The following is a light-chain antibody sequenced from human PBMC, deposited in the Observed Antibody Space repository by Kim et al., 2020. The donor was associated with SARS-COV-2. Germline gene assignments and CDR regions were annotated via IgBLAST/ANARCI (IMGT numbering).Light chain of an antibody. CDR3: CSYAGSGTLV. CDR2: EDS. V-gene: IGLV2-23*01. CDR1: SSVGGYYNL. J-gene: IGLJ3*02. Sequence: SFSLSFARTSSVGGYYNLVSWFQHHPHKPPNLMFLEDSTRPLGLSLLFSGSKSGSAASLTISGPQAEYEAYYYCCSYAGSGTLVFGGGTKVTVL.